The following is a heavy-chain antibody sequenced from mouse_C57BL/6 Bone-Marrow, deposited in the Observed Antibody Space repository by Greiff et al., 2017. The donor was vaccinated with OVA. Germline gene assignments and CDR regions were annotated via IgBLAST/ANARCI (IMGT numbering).Heavy chain of an antibody. CDR3: TTVYYGNYGWFAY. J-gene: IGHJ3*01. CDR2: IDPENGDT. CDR1: GFNIKDDY. Sequence: VQLQQSGAELVRPGASVKLSCTASGFNIKDDYMHWVKQRPEQGLEWIGWIDPENGDTEYASKFQGKATITADTSSNTAYLQLSSLTSEDTAVYYCTTVYYGNYGWFAYWGQGTLVTVSA. V-gene: IGHV14-4*01. D-gene: IGHD2-1*01.